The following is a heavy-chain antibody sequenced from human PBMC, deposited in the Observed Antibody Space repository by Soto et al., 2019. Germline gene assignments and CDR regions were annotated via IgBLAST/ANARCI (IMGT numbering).Heavy chain of an antibody. V-gene: IGHV1-18*01. Sequence: QGQLVQSGAEVKKPGASVKVSCKASGYTFTRYGISWVRQAPGQGLEWMGWISGYNGDTNYAQKFQGRVTMTIDTSTSIAYMELRSLTSDDTAAYFCAKNGQPPYYYYGLDVWGQGTTVTVSS. CDR3: AKNGQPPYYYYGLDV. D-gene: IGHD2-8*01. CDR1: GYTFTRYG. J-gene: IGHJ6*02. CDR2: ISGYNGDT.